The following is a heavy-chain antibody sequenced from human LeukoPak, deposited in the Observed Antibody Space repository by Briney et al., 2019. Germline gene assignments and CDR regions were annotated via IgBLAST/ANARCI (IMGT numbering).Heavy chain of an antibody. D-gene: IGHD3-3*01. V-gene: IGHV3-30*04. CDR1: GFTFSSYA. Sequence: GGSLRLSCAASGFTFSSYAMHWVRQAPGKGLEWVAVISYDGSNKYYADSVKGRFTISRDNSKNTLYLQMNSLRAEDTAVYYCARVGVRFLEWFSTDYYMDVWGKGTTVTVSS. CDR3: ARVGVRFLEWFSTDYYMDV. J-gene: IGHJ6*03. CDR2: ISYDGSNK.